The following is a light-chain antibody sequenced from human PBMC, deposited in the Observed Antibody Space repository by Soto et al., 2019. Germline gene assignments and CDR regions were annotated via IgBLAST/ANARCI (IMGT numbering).Light chain of an antibody. J-gene: IGKJ1*01. CDR3: QQYNNWPRT. V-gene: IGKV3-11*01. CDR2: DAS. Sequence: ENVLTQSPATLSLSPGESATPSCRASQSVSSYLAWYQQIPGQAPRLLIYDASNRATGIPARFRGSGSGTDFTLTINSLEPEDFAVYYCQQYNNWPRTFGQGTKVDIK. CDR1: QSVSSY.